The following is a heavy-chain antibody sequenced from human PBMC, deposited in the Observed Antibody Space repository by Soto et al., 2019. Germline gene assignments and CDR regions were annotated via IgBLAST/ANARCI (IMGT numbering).Heavy chain of an antibody. J-gene: IGHJ4*02. CDR3: AKSRYSCYDSLLSGAFDY. CDR1: GFTFSSFG. D-gene: IGHD5-12*01. Sequence: EVQLLESGGGLVQPGGSLRLSCAASGFTFSSFGVTWVRQAPGKGLEWVSAISGTGGSTYYADSVKGRFTISRDNSKNTLYLQMKSLRVEDTAVYYCAKSRYSCYDSLLSGAFDYWGQGSLVTVSS. V-gene: IGHV3-23*01. CDR2: ISGTGGST.